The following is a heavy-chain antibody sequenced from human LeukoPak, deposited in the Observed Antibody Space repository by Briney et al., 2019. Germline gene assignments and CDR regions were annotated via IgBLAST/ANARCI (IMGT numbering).Heavy chain of an antibody. J-gene: IGHJ4*02. CDR3: ARNADGTNYDFWSGYYIHYFDY. D-gene: IGHD3-3*01. CDR1: GYTFTGYY. CDR2: INPNSGGT. Sequence: ASVKVSCKASGYTFTGYYMHWVRQAPGQGXEWMGWINPNSGGTNYAQKFQGRVTMTRDTSISTAYMELSRLRSDDTAVYYCARNADGTNYDFWSGYYIHYFDYWGQGTLVTVSS. V-gene: IGHV1-2*02.